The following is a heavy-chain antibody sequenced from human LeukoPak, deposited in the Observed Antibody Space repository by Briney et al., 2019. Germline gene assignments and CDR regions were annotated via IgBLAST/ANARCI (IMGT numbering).Heavy chain of an antibody. CDR3: TREYSSSSDY. V-gene: IGHV4-39*02. J-gene: IGHJ4*02. CDR1: GGSISSSSHH. Sequence: PSETLSLTCTVSGGSISSSSHHWSWVRQPPGKGLEWIGSIYYSGNTYYNPSLKSRATISVDTSKNQFSLKLTSVTAADTAVYYCTREYSSSSDYWGQGTLVTVSS. CDR2: IYYSGNT. D-gene: IGHD6-6*01.